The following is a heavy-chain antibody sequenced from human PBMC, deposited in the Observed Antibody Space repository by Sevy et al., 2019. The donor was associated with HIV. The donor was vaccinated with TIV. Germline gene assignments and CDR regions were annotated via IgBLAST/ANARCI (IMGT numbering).Heavy chain of an antibody. CDR1: GDSISNKY. D-gene: IGHD2-8*01. Sequence: SETLSLTCTVSGDSISNKYWSWIRQPPGKGLEWIGYFSQSGTTNYNPSLKRGITISEDTSKNQFSLKLTSVTAADTAVYYCARTLMFAIRHFRNIQFDYWGQGILVTVSS. CDR2: FSQSGTT. V-gene: IGHV4-59*01. J-gene: IGHJ4*02. CDR3: ARTLMFAIRHFRNIQFDY.